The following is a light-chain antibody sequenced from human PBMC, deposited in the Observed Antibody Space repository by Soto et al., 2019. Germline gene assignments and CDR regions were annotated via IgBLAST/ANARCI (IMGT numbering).Light chain of an antibody. CDR3: HQYYSPPFA. CDR2: WSS. V-gene: IGKV4-1*01. J-gene: IGKJ3*01. Sequence: IVMTQSPESLGVSLGEKATINCKSNQTILYGSNNKNYLSWYQQKPGQPPKLLIYWSSTRKYGVPERFSGSGSGTDFTLSITNLQAEDVAVYYCHQYYSPPFAFGPGTKVHL. CDR1: QTILYGSNNKNY.